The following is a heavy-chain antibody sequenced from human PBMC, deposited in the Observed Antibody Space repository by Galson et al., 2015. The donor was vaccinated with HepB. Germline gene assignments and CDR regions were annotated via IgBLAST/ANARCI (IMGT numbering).Heavy chain of an antibody. V-gene: IGHV5-10-1*01. J-gene: IGHJ4*02. D-gene: IGHD3-22*01. Sequence: QSGAEVKKPGESLKISCKASGYSFFSYYISWVRQMPGKGLEWMGRIDPSDFYTQYSPSFEGNVTISVDKSISTAYLQWSSLKASDTAMYYCARVGYYYDSSGYWQPYFDYWGQGTLITVSS. CDR2: IDPSDFYT. CDR3: ARVGYYYDSSGYWQPYFDY. CDR1: GYSFFSYY.